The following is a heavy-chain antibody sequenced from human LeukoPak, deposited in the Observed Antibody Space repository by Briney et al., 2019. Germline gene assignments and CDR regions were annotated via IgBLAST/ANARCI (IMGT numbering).Heavy chain of an antibody. CDR1: GYTFTSYY. V-gene: IGHV1-46*01. Sequence: ASVKVSRKASGYTFTSYYMHWVRQAPGQGLEWMGIINPSGGSTSYAQKFQGRVTMTRDTSTSTVYMELSSLRSEDTAVYYCARAIHYYYDSSLSLDYWGQGTLVTVSS. D-gene: IGHD3-22*01. J-gene: IGHJ4*02. CDR2: INPSGGST. CDR3: ARAIHYYYDSSLSLDY.